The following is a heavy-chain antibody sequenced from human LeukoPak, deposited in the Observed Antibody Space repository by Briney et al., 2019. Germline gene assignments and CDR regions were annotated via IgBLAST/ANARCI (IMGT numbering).Heavy chain of an antibody. D-gene: IGHD3-10*01. CDR1: GYTLTELS. J-gene: IGHJ4*02. Sequence: SVKVSCKVSGYTLTELSMHWVRQAPGKGLEWMGRIIPILGIANYARKFQGRVTITADKSTSTAYMELSSLRAEDTALYYCAKDIIGNDEWGYYFDYWGQGTLVTVSS. V-gene: IGHV1-69*04. CDR3: AKDIIGNDEWGYYFDY. CDR2: IIPILGIA.